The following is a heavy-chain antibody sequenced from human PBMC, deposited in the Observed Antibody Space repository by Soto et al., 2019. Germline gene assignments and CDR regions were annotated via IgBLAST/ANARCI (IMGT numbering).Heavy chain of an antibody. J-gene: IGHJ5*02. Sequence: GASVKVSCKASGGTFSSYAISWVRQAPGQGLEWMGGIIPIFGTANYAQKFQGRVTITADESTSTAYMELSSLRSEDTAVYYCARDIVVVPAATWFDPWGQGTLVTVSS. CDR1: GGTFSSYA. V-gene: IGHV1-69*13. CDR3: ARDIVVVPAATWFDP. CDR2: IIPIFGTA. D-gene: IGHD2-2*01.